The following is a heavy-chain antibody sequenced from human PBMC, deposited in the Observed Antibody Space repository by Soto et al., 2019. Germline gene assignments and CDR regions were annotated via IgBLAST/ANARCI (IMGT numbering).Heavy chain of an antibody. D-gene: IGHD5-18*01. CDR2: INPNSGGT. CDR1: GYTFTGYY. V-gene: IGHV1-2*04. J-gene: IGHJ3*02. Sequence: ASVKVSCKASGYTFTGYYMHWVRQAPGQGLEWMGWINPNSGGTNYAQKFQGWVTMTRDTSISTAYMELSRLRSDDTAVYYCARGYEWMQDRNPFDIWGQGTMVTVSS. CDR3: ARGYEWMQDRNPFDI.